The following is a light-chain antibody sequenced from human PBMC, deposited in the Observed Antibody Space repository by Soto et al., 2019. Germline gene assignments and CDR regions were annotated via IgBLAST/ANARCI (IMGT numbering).Light chain of an antibody. CDR1: QSVSGSY. CDR3: QQYGSSPPYT. CDR2: GSS. J-gene: IGKJ2*01. V-gene: IGKV3-20*01. Sequence: EIVLTQSPGTLSLSPGERATLSCRASQSVSGSYLAWYQQKPGQSPRLLIYGSSDRATGIADRFSGSGSGTDFTLTISRVEAEDFAVYYCQQYGSSPPYTFGQGTKLEIK.